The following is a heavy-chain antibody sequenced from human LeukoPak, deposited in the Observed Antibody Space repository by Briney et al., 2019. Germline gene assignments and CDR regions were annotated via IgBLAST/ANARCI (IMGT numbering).Heavy chain of an antibody. J-gene: IGHJ4*02. CDR1: GFTFRSYA. D-gene: IGHD3-9*01. V-gene: IGHV3-23*01. CDR3: ARYFDWLLFSDY. Sequence: PGGSLRLSCVAFGFTFRSYAMNWVRQAPGKGLEWVASISGNDATTYYADSVKGRFTISRDNSKNTLSLQMNSLRAEDTAVYYCARYFDWLLFSDYWGQGTLVTVSS. CDR2: ISGNDATT.